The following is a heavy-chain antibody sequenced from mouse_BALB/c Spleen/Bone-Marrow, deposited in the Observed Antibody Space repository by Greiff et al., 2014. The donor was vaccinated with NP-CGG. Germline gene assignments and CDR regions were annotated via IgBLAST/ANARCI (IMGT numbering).Heavy chain of an antibody. Sequence: DLVKPGASVKLSCKASGYTFTSYWINWIKQRPGQGLEWIGRFAPGSGNTYYNEMLKGKATLTVDTSSSTAYIQLSSLSSEDSAVYICARARSTVITTWDFDDWGAGTPVTVSS. CDR1: GYTFTSYW. D-gene: IGHD2-4*01. CDR3: ARARSTVITTWDFDD. V-gene: IGHV1S41*01. J-gene: IGHJ1*01. CDR2: FAPGSGNT.